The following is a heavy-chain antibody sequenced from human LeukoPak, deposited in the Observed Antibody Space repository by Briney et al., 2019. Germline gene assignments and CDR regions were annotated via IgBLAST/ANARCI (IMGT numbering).Heavy chain of an antibody. J-gene: IGHJ6*02. CDR3: AKVSGGGLYYDGMDV. CDR2: ISGSGGTT. Sequence: GGSLRLSCAASGFTFNNYAMNWVRQAPGKGLEWVSVISGSGGTTYYADSVKGRFTISRDSSKNTLYLEMNSLRAEDTAVYYCAKVSGGGLYYDGMDVWGQGTTVTVSS. D-gene: IGHD1-14*01. CDR1: GFTFNNYA. V-gene: IGHV3-23*01.